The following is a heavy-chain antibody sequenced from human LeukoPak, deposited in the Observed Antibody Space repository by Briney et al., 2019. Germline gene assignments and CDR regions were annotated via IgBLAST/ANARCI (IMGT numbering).Heavy chain of an antibody. V-gene: IGHV3-49*04. CDR3: TRGDIAAAGPNYYYYYYMDV. CDR1: GFTFGDYA. J-gene: IGHJ6*03. Sequence: GGSLRLSCTASGFTFGDYAMSWVRQARGKGLEWVGFIRSKAYGGTTEYAASVKGRFTISRDDSKSIAYLQMNSLKTEDTAVYYCTRGDIAAAGPNYYYYYYMDVWGKGTTVTISS. CDR2: IRSKAYGGTT. D-gene: IGHD6-13*01.